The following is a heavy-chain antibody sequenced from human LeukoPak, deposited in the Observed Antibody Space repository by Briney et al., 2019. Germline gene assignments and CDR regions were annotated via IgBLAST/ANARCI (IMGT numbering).Heavy chain of an antibody. CDR2: ISYDGSNK. CDR1: GFTFSSYA. CDR3: AKPTGTKPYYMDV. D-gene: IGHD1-7*01. Sequence: GRSLRLSCAASGFTFSSYAMHWVRQAPGKGLEWVAVISYDGSNKYYADSVKGRFTISRDNSKNTLYLQMNSLRAEDTAVYYCAKPTGTKPYYMDVWGKGTTVTVSS. V-gene: IGHV3-30*07. J-gene: IGHJ6*03.